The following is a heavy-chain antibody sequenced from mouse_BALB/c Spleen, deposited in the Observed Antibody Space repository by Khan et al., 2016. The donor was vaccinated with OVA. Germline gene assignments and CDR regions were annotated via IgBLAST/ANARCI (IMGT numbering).Heavy chain of an antibody. V-gene: IGHV1-4*01. J-gene: IGHJ3*01. CDR1: GYTFTTYT. D-gene: IGHD2-14*01. Sequence: VQLQESGAELARPGASVKMSCKASGYTFTTYTIHWVKQRPGQGLEWIGYIIPSSDYTNYNQKFKDKATLTADKSSSTAYMQLSSLTSEGSAVYYCAREGAYCGCDGWFTYWGQGTLVTVSA. CDR2: IIPSSDYT. CDR3: AREGAYCGCDGWFTY.